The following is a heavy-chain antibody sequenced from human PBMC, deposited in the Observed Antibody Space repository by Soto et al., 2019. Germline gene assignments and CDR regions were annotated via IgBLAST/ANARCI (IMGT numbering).Heavy chain of an antibody. CDR1: GYTFTSYA. Sequence: QVQLVQSGAEVKKPGASVKVSCKASGYTFTSYAMHWVRQAPGQRLEWMGWINAGNGNTKYSQKFQGRVTITRDTSASTAYMELSSLRSEDTAVYYCARSESTSVHFDYWGQGTLVTVSS. CDR2: INAGNGNT. CDR3: ARSESTSVHFDY. J-gene: IGHJ4*02. D-gene: IGHD1-1*01. V-gene: IGHV1-3*01.